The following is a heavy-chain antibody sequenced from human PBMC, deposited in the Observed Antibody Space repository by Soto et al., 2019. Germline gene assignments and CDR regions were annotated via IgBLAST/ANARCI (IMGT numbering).Heavy chain of an antibody. V-gene: IGHV3-9*01. CDR1: GFTFDDYA. D-gene: IGHD1-7*01. CDR2: ISWNSGNI. Sequence: PGGSLRLSCAGSGFTFDDYAMHWVRQAPGKGLEWVSGISWNSGNIGYADSVKGRFTISRDNAKNSLYLQMNSLRAEDTALYYCAKDSGITGITAWFDPWGQGTLVTVSS. CDR3: AKDSGITGITAWFDP. J-gene: IGHJ5*02.